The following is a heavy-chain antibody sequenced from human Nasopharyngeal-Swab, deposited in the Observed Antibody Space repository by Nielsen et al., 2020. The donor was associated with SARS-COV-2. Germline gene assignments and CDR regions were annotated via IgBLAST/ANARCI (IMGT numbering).Heavy chain of an antibody. Sequence: VRHAPGKGLEWGSVIYSGGSTYYADSVKGRFTISRDNSKNTLYLQMNSLRAEDTAVYYCARTQYYDILTGYYYYYYYMDVWGKGTTVTVSS. J-gene: IGHJ6*03. V-gene: IGHV3-53*01. CDR2: IYSGGST. D-gene: IGHD3-9*01. CDR3: ARTQYYDILTGYYYYYYYMDV.